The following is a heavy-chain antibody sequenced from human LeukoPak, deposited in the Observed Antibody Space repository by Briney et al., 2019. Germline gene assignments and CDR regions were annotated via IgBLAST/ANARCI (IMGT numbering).Heavy chain of an antibody. Sequence: GASVKVSCKASGCTFISYGITWVRQAPGQGLEWVGWIGTHIGNTKYAQKFQGRVTITADESTSTAYMELSSLRSEDTAVYYCASRATLKLPFDYWGQGTLVTVSS. CDR1: GCTFISYG. CDR3: ASRATLKLPFDY. CDR2: IGTHIGNT. V-gene: IGHV1-18*01. D-gene: IGHD1-1*01. J-gene: IGHJ4*02.